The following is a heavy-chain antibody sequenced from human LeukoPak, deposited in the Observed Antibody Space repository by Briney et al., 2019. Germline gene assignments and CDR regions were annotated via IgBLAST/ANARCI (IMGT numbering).Heavy chain of an antibody. Sequence: GGSLRLSCAASGFTFTDYAMSWVRQAPGKGLEWVAVIWYDGSNKYYADSVKGRFTISRDNSKNTLYLQMNSLRAEDTAVYYCARDRMAFDYWGQGTLVTVSS. V-gene: IGHV3-33*08. J-gene: IGHJ4*02. CDR1: GFTFTDYA. D-gene: IGHD5-24*01. CDR2: IWYDGSNK. CDR3: ARDRMAFDY.